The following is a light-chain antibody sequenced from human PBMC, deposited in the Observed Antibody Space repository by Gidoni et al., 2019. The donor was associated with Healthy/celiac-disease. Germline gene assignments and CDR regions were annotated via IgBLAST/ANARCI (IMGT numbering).Light chain of an antibody. J-gene: IGKJ1*01. CDR3: QQYGSSPRT. V-gene: IGKV3-20*01. CDR2: GAS. Sequence: EIVLTQSPGTLSLSPGERANLSCMASQSVSSSYLAWYQQKPGPAPRLLIYGASSMATGIPDRFSGSGSGTDFTLTISRLEPEDFAVYYCQQYGSSPRTFGQGTKVEIK. CDR1: QSVSSSY.